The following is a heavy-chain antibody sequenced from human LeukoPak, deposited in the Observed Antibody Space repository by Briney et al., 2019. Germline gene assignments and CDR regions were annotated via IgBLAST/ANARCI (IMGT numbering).Heavy chain of an antibody. Sequence: GGSLRLSCAASGFTFSSYWMHWVRQAPGKGLVWVSRINSDGSSTSYADSVKGRFTISRDNAKYTLYLQMNSLRAEDTAVYYCARGSDCTNGVCYTSYYMDVWGQGTMVTVSS. V-gene: IGHV3-74*01. CDR1: GFTFSSYW. CDR3: ARGSDCTNGVCYTSYYMDV. J-gene: IGHJ6*03. D-gene: IGHD2-8*01. CDR2: INSDGSST.